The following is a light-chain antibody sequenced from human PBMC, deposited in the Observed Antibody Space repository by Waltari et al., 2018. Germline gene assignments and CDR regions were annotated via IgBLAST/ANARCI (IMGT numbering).Light chain of an antibody. CDR1: QSISRY. V-gene: IGKV3-20*01. CDR3: QKYGSLPAT. CDR2: DAS. Sequence: IMLPQSPGTLSLSPGESATLSCRASQSISRYLAWYQHKPGQAPRPLIYDASSRATGIPDRFSGSGSGTDFSLTISRLEPEDFAVYYCQKYGSLPATFGQGTKVEIK. J-gene: IGKJ1*01.